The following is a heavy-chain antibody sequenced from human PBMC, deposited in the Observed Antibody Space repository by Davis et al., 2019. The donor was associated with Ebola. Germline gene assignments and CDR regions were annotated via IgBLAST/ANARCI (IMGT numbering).Heavy chain of an antibody. D-gene: IGHD6-13*01. CDR3: ASGGTYSSSWAEYFQH. J-gene: IGHJ1*01. CDR1: GGSIISSSSY. V-gene: IGHV4-39*07. Sequence: SETLSLTCTVSGGSIISSSSYWGWIRQPPRKGLEWIGSIYYSGTTNYNPSLKSRVTISVDTSKNQFSLKLSSVTAADTAVYYCASGGTYSSSWAEYFQHWGQGTLVSVSS. CDR2: IYYSGTT.